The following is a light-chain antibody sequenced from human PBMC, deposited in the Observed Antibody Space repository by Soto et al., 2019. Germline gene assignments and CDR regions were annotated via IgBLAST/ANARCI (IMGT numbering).Light chain of an antibody. Sequence: EIVLTQSPGTLSLSPGERATLSCRASQSVSSSYLAWYQQKPGQAPRLLIYGASSRATGIPDRFSGSGSGTDFTLTISRLEPEDFAVYYCQQYGSSGKNFGQGTRLEIK. CDR3: QQYGSSGKN. CDR1: QSVSSSY. V-gene: IGKV3-20*01. J-gene: IGKJ5*01. CDR2: GAS.